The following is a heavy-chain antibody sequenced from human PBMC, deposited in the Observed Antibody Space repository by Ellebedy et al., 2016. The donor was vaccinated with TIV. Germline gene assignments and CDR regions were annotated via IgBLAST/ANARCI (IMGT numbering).Heavy chain of an antibody. CDR1: GFTFGDYA. CDR3: AKAAQGSFWNGYSTDY. J-gene: IGHJ4*02. CDR2: IRSKAFGGTT. V-gene: IGHV3-49*03. D-gene: IGHD3-3*01. Sequence: GESLKISCTTSGFTFGDYAMSWFRQAPGKGLEWVSFIRSKAFGGTTEYAASEKGRFTISRDDSKSIAYLQMNSLKTEDTAMYYCAKAAQGSFWNGYSTDYWGQGTLVTVSS.